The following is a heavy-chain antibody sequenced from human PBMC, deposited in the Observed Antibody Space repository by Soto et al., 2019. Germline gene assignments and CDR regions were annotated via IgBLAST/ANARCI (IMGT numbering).Heavy chain of an antibody. CDR2: ITGSSSYI. Sequence: EVQLVESGGGLVKPGGSLRLSCAASGFTFSSYSMNWVRQAPGKGLEWVSSITGSSSYIYYADSVKGRFTISRDNAKNPLYLQMNSLRAEDTAEYYCARDVYYYDSSAYWAYWGQGTLVTVSS. CDR3: ARDVYYYDSSAYWAY. CDR1: GFTFSSYS. D-gene: IGHD3-22*01. J-gene: IGHJ4*02. V-gene: IGHV3-21*02.